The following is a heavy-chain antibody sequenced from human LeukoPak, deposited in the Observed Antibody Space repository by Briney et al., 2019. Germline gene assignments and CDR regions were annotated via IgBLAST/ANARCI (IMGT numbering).Heavy chain of an antibody. D-gene: IGHD3-22*01. CDR3: ARVLNYCDSSGYYFSY. V-gene: IGHV3-30-3*01. J-gene: IGHJ4*02. CDR2: ISYDGSNE. CDR1: GFTFSYYT. Sequence: PGGSLTLSCAASGFTFSYYTMHWVRQAPGKGLEWVAVISYDGSNEYYADSVKGRFTISRDNSKNTLYLQMNSLRVEDTAVYYCARVLNYCDSSGYYFSYWGQGTLVTVSS.